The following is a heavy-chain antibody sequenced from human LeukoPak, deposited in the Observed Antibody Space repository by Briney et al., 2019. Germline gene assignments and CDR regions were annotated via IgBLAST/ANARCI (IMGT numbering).Heavy chain of an antibody. Sequence: SETLSLTCTVSGGSISSGGYYWSWIRQPPGKGLEWIGYIYYSGSTNYNPSLKSRVTISVDTSKNQFSLKLSSVTAADTAVYYCAIGLRFPVGYYYYGMDVWGRGTTVTVSS. CDR1: GGSISSGGYY. J-gene: IGHJ6*02. CDR2: IYYSGST. CDR3: AIGLRFPVGYYYYGMDV. V-gene: IGHV4-61*08. D-gene: IGHD3-16*01.